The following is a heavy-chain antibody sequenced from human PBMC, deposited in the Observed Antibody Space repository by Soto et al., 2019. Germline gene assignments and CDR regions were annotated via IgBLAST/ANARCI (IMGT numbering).Heavy chain of an antibody. CDR1: GYTFTSYG. J-gene: IGHJ4*02. V-gene: IGHV1-18*01. D-gene: IGHD2-21*02. CDR2: ISAYNGNT. CDR3: ARGYCGGDCYSSPPLDY. Sequence: ASVKVSCKASGYTFTSYGISWVRQAPGQGLEWMGWISAYNGNTNYAQKLQGRVTMTTDTSTSTAYMELRSLRSDDTAVYYCARGYCGGDCYSSPPLDYWGQGTLVPVYS.